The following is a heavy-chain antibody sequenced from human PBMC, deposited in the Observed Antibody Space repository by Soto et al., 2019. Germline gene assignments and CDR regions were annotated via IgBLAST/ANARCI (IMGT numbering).Heavy chain of an antibody. CDR2: IYYSGST. J-gene: IGHJ6*02. V-gene: IGHV4-59*01. D-gene: IGHD6-13*01. CDR3: ARKVAAYGTYGMDV. CDR1: GGSISSYY. Sequence: QVQLQESGPGLVKPSETLSLTCTVSGGSISSYYWCWIRQPPGKGLEWIGYIYYSGSTNYNPSLKSRGTIAVNTSKNHLSIKLSSLNAADTAVYYWARKVAAYGTYGMDVWGQGTTVTVSS.